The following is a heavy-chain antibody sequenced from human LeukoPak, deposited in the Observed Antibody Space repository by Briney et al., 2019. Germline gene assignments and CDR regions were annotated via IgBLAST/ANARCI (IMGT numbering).Heavy chain of an antibody. CDR3: ARGPPGDYYYYMDV. D-gene: IGHD3-10*01. J-gene: IGHJ6*03. CDR1: GGSISSHY. CDR2: IYYSGST. V-gene: IGHV4-59*11. Sequence: SETLSLTCTVSGGSISSHYWSWIRQPPGKGLEWIGYIYYSGSTNYNPSLKSRVTISVDTSKNQFSLKLSSVTAAGTAVYYCARGPPGDYYYYMDVWGKGTTVTVSS.